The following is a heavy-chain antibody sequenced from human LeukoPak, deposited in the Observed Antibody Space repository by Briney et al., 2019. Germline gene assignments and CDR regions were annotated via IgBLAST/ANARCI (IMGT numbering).Heavy chain of an antibody. V-gene: IGHV3-11*05. CDR3: AREGPRGQQLVRD. CDR2: ISSRSAYT. D-gene: IGHD6-13*01. J-gene: IGHJ4*02. CDR1: GGSFSGYY. Sequence: LSLTCAVYGGSFSGYYWSWIRQPPGKGLEWVSDISSRSAYTNYTDSVKGRFTISRDNAKNSLYLQMNSLRAEDTAVYYCAREGPRGQQLVRDWGQGTLVTVSS.